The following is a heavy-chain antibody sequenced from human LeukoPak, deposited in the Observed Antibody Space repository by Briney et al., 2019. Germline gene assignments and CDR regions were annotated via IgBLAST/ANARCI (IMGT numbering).Heavy chain of an antibody. CDR3: TRRVSATRWFDP. V-gene: IGHV3-74*01. J-gene: IGHJ5*02. CDR2: INSDWRTT. CDR1: GFTFSSYW. Sequence: GGSLRLSCAASGFTFSSYWMHWVRQAPGKGLVCVSRINSDWRTTNYADSVKGRFTISRDNAENTMYLQMNSLRVEDTAVYYCTRRVSATRWFDPWGQGTLVTVSS. D-gene: IGHD2-15*01.